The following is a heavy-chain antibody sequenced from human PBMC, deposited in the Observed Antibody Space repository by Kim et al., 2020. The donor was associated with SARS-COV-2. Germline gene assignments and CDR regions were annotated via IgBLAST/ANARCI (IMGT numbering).Heavy chain of an antibody. V-gene: IGHV3-21*01. CDR3: TGEQRYSGYDWGVGAYYYYALDV. J-gene: IGHJ6*02. CDR1: GFTFNTYK. D-gene: IGHD5-12*01. Sequence: GGSLRLSCAVSGFTFNTYKMSWVRQPPGKGLEWVSSVSSSGSSMFYADSVKGRFTISRDNAQSSLYLQMTSLRAEDTAVYYCTGEQRYSGYDWGVGAYYYYALDVWGLGTTVTISS. CDR2: VSSSGSSM.